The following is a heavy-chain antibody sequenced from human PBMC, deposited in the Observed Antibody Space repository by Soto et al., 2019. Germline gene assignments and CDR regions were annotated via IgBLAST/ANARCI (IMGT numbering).Heavy chain of an antibody. CDR3: ARDTIGITGTTILWFDP. D-gene: IGHD1-7*01. V-gene: IGHV1-18*01. J-gene: IGHJ5*02. CDR2: ISAYNGNT. Sequence: QVQLVQSGAEVKKPGASVKVSCKASGYTFTSYGISWVRQAPGQGLEWMGWISAYNGNTNYAQKLQGRVTMTTDTTTSTAYMELRSLRSDDTAVYYCARDTIGITGTTILWFDPWGQGTLVTVSS. CDR1: GYTFTSYG.